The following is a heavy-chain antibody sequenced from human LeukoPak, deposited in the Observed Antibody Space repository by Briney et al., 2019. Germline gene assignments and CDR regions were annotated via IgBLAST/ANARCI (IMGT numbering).Heavy chain of an antibody. Sequence: ASVKVSCKASGYTFTSYGISWVRQAPGQGLEWMGWISAYNGNTNYAQKLQGRVTMTTDTSTSTAYMELRGLRSDDTAVYYCARDRDQDYYDSSGLDFDYWGQGTLVTVSS. J-gene: IGHJ4*02. CDR3: ARDRDQDYYDSSGLDFDY. CDR2: ISAYNGNT. D-gene: IGHD3-22*01. V-gene: IGHV1-18*01. CDR1: GYTFTSYG.